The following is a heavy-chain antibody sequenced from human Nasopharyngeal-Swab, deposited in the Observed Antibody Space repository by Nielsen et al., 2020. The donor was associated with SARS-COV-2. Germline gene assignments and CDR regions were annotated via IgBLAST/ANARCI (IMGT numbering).Heavy chain of an antibody. D-gene: IGHD3-22*01. V-gene: IGHV1-8*01. CDR1: GYTFTSYD. CDR3: ARGFGDYDSSGYSPADY. CDR2: MNPNSGNT. J-gene: IGHJ4*02. Sequence: ASVKVSCKASGYTFTSYDINWVRQATEQGLEWMGWMNPNSGNTGYAQKFQGRVTMTRNTSISTAYMELSSLRSEDTAVYYCARGFGDYDSSGYSPADYWGQGNLVTVSS.